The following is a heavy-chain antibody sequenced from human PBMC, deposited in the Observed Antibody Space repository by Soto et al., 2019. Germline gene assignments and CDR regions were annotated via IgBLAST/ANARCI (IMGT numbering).Heavy chain of an antibody. Sequence: PGGSLRLSCAASGFTFSSYGMHWVRQAPGKGLEWVAVIWYDGSNKYYADSVKGRFTISRDNSKNTLYLQMNSLRAEDTAVYYCARDREWGSSGGFDYWGQGTLVTVSS. J-gene: IGHJ4*02. CDR3: ARDREWGSSGGFDY. CDR2: IWYDGSNK. V-gene: IGHV3-33*01. D-gene: IGHD6-13*01. CDR1: GFTFSSYG.